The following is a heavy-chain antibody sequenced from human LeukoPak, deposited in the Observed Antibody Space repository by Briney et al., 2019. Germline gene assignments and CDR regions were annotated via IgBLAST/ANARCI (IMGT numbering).Heavy chain of an antibody. Sequence: GASVKVSCKASGYTFTSYYMHWVRQAPGQGLEWMGIFNPSGGSTSYAQKFQGRVTMTSDTSTSTVYMELSSLRSEDTAVYYCARDRRIVVVPAAIHYYYYYGMDVWGQGTTVTVSS. D-gene: IGHD2-2*02. CDR1: GYTFTSYY. J-gene: IGHJ6*02. CDR3: ARDRRIVVVPAAIHYYYYYGMDV. CDR2: FNPSGGST. V-gene: IGHV1-46*01.